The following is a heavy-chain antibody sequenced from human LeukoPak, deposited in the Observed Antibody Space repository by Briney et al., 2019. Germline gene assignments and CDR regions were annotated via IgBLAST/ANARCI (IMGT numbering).Heavy chain of an antibody. CDR2: NHYTGST. J-gene: IGHJ6*02. CDR3: ARHVHCSGGSCYRYGMDV. Sequence: SETLSLTCTVSGDSISTFHWSWIRQPPGRGLEWIAFNHYTGSTNYNPSLNSRVTILVDTSKNQFSLKLSSVTAADTAVYYCARHVHCSGGSCYRYGMDVWGQGTTVTVSS. CDR1: GDSISTFH. D-gene: IGHD2-15*01. V-gene: IGHV4-59*08.